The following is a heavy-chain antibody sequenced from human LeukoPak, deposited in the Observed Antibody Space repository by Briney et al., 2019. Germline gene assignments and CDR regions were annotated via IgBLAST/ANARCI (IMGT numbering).Heavy chain of an antibody. CDR2: ISYDGSNK. V-gene: IGHV3-30*18. Sequence: GGSLRLSCAASGFTFSSYGMHWVRQAPGKGLEWVAVISYDGSNKYYADSVKGRFTISRDNSKNTLYLQMNSLRAEDTAVYYCAKDRFRGSYYDYWGQGTLVTVSS. CDR3: AKDRFRGSYYDY. D-gene: IGHD1-26*01. CDR1: GFTFSSYG. J-gene: IGHJ4*02.